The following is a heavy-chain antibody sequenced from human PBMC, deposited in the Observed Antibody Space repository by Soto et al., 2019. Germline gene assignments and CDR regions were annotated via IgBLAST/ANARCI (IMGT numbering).Heavy chain of an antibody. D-gene: IGHD3-3*01. CDR2: FSWNSGSL. J-gene: IGHJ6*03. CDR3: AKDIIRNFDFWSGYYHYYYYMDV. CDR1: GFTFDDYG. V-gene: IGHV3-9*01. Sequence: GGALRLSCAASGFTFDDYGRHWVRQAPGKGLEWVSGFSWNSGSLGYADSVKGRFTISRDNAKNSLYLQMNSLRAEDTALYYCAKDIIRNFDFWSGYYHYYYYMDVWGKGTTVTVSS.